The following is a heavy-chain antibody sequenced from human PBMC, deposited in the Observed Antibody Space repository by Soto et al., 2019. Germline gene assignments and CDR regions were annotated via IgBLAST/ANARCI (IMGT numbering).Heavy chain of an antibody. V-gene: IGHV4-39*01. D-gene: IGHD3-10*01. CDR1: GDSISNNNFY. Sequence: QLQLQESGPGLVKPSETLSLTCTVSGDSISNNNFYWGWIRQPPGKGLEWIGTIYYSGSTYYNPSLKSRVTISVDTSNNQWSLKLSSVTAADTAVYYCARHYGYYSHYMDVWTKGTTVTVSS. CDR2: IYYSGST. J-gene: IGHJ6*03. CDR3: ARHYGYYSHYMDV.